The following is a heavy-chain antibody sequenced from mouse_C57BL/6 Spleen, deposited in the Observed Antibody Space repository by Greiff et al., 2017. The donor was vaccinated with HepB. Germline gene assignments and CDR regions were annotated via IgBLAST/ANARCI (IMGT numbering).Heavy chain of an antibody. V-gene: IGHV1-5*01. CDR2: IYPGNGGT. Sequence: EVQRVESGTVLARPGASVKMSCKTSGYTFTSYWMHWVKQRPGQGLEWIGAIYPGNGGTSYNKKFKGKATLTAVTSASTAYMELSSLTTEDSAVYYCTIYASSQWNYFDYWGQGTTLTVSS. D-gene: IGHD1-1*01. CDR3: TIYASSQWNYFDY. J-gene: IGHJ2*01. CDR1: GYTFTSYW.